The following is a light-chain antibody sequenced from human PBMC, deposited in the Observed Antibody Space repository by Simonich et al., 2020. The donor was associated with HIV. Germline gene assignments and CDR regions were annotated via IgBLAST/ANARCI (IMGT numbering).Light chain of an antibody. CDR1: QDITNS. Sequence: DIQMTQSPSSLSASVGDRVTITCQASQDITNSLNWYQQKSGKAPKVLIYDASNLETGVPLRFSGSRSGTNFTFTISSLQPDDFATYYCQQYNSYSVTFGGGTKVEIK. CDR2: DAS. J-gene: IGKJ4*01. CDR3: QQYNSYSVT. V-gene: IGKV1-33*01.